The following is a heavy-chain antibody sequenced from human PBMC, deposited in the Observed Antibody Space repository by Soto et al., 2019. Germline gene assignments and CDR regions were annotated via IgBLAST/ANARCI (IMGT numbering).Heavy chain of an antibody. V-gene: IGHV4-31*03. CDR1: GGSISSGGYY. D-gene: IGHD2-15*01. CDR3: ARDRAEYCSGGSCSSIWFDP. J-gene: IGHJ5*02. CDR2: IYYSGST. Sequence: SETLSLTCTVSGGSISSGGYYWSWIRQHPGKGLEWIGYIYYSGSTYYNPSLKSRVTISVDTSKNQFSLKLSSVTAADTAVYYCARDRAEYCSGGSCSSIWFDPWGQGTLVTVS.